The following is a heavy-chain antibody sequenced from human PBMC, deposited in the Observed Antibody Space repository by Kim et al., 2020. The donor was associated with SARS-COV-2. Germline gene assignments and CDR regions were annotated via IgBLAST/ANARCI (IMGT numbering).Heavy chain of an antibody. CDR3: ATLSSIAAVALGY. CDR1: GYTLTELS. D-gene: IGHD6-6*01. Sequence: ASVKVSCKVSGYTLTELSMHWVRQAPGKGLEWLGGFDPEDGETIYAQKFQGRVTMTEDTSTDTAYLELGSLRSEDTAVYYCATLSSIAAVALGYWGQGTLVTVST. V-gene: IGHV1-24*01. J-gene: IGHJ4*02. CDR2: FDPEDGET.